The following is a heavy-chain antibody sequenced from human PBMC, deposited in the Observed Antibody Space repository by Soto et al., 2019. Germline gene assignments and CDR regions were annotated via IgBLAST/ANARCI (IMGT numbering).Heavy chain of an antibody. V-gene: IGHV3-23*01. CDR1: GFTFSSYA. D-gene: IGHD3-16*01. Sequence: EVQLLESGGGLVQPGGSLRLSCAASGFTFSSYAMSWVRQAPGKGLEWVSAISGSGGITYYADSVKGRFTISRDNSKKTLYLQMNSLRAEDTAVYYCAKEGGLVTPPVEYYYYGMDVWGQGTTVTVSS. CDR2: ISGSGGIT. CDR3: AKEGGLVTPPVEYYYYGMDV. J-gene: IGHJ6*02.